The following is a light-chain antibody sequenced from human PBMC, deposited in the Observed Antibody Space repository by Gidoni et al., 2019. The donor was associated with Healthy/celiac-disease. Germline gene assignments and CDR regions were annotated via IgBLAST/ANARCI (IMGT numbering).Light chain of an antibody. CDR1: QSVSSN. CDR2: DAP. V-gene: IGKV3D-15*01. Sequence: EFVMTQSPATLSVSPGEIATRSCNASQSVSSNLAWYQHQPVQAPMLLIYDAPTRATGIPARFSGSGSGTEFTLTISSLQSEDFAVYYCQQYNTWPPAFGPGTKVDIK. CDR3: QQYNTWPPA. J-gene: IGKJ3*01.